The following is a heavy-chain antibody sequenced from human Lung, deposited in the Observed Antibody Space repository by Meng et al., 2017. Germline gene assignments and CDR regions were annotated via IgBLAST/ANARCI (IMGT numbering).Heavy chain of an antibody. CDR2: IYHSGST. CDR3: ARYLAGGYGDYFDY. V-gene: IGHV4-4*02. CDR1: GGSISSSNW. Sequence: QVALAEAVPGWVNPSGTLSLTCLVSGGSISSSNWWSWVRQPPGKGLEWIGEIYHSGSTNYNPSLKSRVTISVDKSKNQFSLKLSSVTAADTAVYYCARYLAGGYGDYFDYWGQGTLVTVSS. D-gene: IGHD4-17*01. J-gene: IGHJ4*02.